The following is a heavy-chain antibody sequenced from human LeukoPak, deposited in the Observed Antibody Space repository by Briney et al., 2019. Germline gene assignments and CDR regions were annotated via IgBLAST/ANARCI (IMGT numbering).Heavy chain of an antibody. V-gene: IGHV3-69-1*02. CDR1: GFTFSNYD. Sequence: GGSLRLSCAASGFTFSNYDMHWVRQAPGKGLEWVSAISSSSYIYYADSIKGRFTISRDNAGNSLYLQMNSLRAVDTAVYFCARGEEKATITALDSWGQGTLVTVSS. CDR3: ARGEEKATITALDS. D-gene: IGHD5-24*01. CDR2: ISSSSYI. J-gene: IGHJ4*02.